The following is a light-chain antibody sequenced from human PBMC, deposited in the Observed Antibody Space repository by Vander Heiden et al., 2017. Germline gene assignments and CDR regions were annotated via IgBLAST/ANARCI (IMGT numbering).Light chain of an antibody. CDR2: STN. Sequence: QTVVTREPSFSVSPGGTVTLTCGLSSGSVSTSYYPSWYQQTPGQAPRMLIYSTNTRSSGVPDRFSGSILGNKAALTITGAQADDESDYYCVLYMGSGLWGCGGGTKLT. V-gene: IGLV8-61*01. J-gene: IGLJ3*02. CDR3: VLYMGSGLWG. CDR1: SGSVSTSYY.